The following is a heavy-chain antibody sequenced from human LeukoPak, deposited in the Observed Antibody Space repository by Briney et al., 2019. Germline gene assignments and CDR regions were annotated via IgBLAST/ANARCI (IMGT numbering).Heavy chain of an antibody. Sequence: GGSLRLSCAASGFTFDDYGMSWVRQAPGKGLEWVSGINWNGGSTGYADSVKGRFTISRDNAKNSLYLQMNSLRAEDTAVYYCARDAANVYDSSGYYFHWFDPWGQGTLVTVSS. CDR1: GFTFDDYG. CDR3: ARDAANVYDSSGYYFHWFDP. J-gene: IGHJ5*02. D-gene: IGHD3-22*01. CDR2: INWNGGST. V-gene: IGHV3-20*04.